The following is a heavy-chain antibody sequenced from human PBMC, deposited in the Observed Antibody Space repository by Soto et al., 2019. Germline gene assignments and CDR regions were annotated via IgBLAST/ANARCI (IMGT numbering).Heavy chain of an antibody. CDR3: ARDGTLYDSSAYYYLY. V-gene: IGHV1-69*01. CDR1: GGTFSRYA. Sequence: QVQLVQSGAEVKKPGSSVKVSCKASGGTFSRYAINWVRQAPGQGLEWMGGIIPLFRKPNYAQRFQGRVTITADESTSTAYMELSSLRSEDTAVDYCARDGTLYDSSAYYYLYWGQGTLVTVSS. CDR2: IIPLFRKP. D-gene: IGHD3-22*01. J-gene: IGHJ4*02.